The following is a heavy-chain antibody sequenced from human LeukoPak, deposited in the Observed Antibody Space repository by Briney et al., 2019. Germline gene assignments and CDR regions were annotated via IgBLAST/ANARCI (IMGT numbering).Heavy chain of an antibody. CDR2: INPNSGRT. CDR1: GYTFTGYY. J-gene: IGHJ5*02. D-gene: IGHD3-3*01. V-gene: IGHV1-2*02. CDR3: ARDLHTIFGVTNWFDP. Sequence: GASVKVSCKASGYTFTGYYMHWVRQAPGQGLEWMGWINPNSGRTNYAQKFQGRITMTRDTSISTAYMELSRLRSDDTAVYYCARDLHTIFGVTNWFDPWGQGTLVTVSS.